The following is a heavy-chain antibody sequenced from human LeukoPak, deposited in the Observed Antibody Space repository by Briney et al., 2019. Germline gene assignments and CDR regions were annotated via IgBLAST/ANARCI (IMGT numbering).Heavy chain of an antibody. V-gene: IGHV4-59*12. CDR3: ARRYCTDGVCYLVS. CDR2: IYFTGST. J-gene: IGHJ5*02. Sequence: SETLSLTCTVSGGSISSYYWSWIRQPPGKGLEWIGYIYFTGSTNYNPSLKSRVTMSVDTSNNQFSLKLSSVTAADTAVYYCARRYCTDGVCYLVSWGQATLVTVSS. D-gene: IGHD2-8*01. CDR1: GGSISSYY.